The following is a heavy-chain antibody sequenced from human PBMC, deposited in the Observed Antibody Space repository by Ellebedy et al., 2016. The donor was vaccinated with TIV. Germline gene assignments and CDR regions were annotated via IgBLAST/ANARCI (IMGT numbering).Heavy chain of an antibody. CDR1: GFTFRSYS. CDR3: ARDVDWASDY. J-gene: IGHJ4*02. V-gene: IGHV3-48*04. D-gene: IGHD3-9*01. Sequence: GESLKISXAASGFTFRSYSMNWVRQAPGKGLEWVSYISSSSSTIYYADSVKGRFTIFRDNAKNSLYLQMNSLRAEDTAVYYCARDVDWASDYWGQGILVTVSS. CDR2: ISSSSSTI.